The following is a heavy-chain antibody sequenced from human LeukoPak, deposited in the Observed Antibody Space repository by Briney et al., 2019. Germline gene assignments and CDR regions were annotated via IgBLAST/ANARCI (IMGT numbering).Heavy chain of an antibody. D-gene: IGHD3-10*01. CDR2: LYYNGRN. CDR1: RGSITSHY. Sequence: KPSETLSLTCSVSRGSITSHYWSWIRQSPGKGLEWIGYLYYNGRNNYNPSLKSRVTISVSTSRNQFSLKLTSVTAADTAVYYCARSISGSGSYWDLWGQGTLVTVSS. V-gene: IGHV4-59*08. J-gene: IGHJ5*02. CDR3: ARSISGSGSYWDL.